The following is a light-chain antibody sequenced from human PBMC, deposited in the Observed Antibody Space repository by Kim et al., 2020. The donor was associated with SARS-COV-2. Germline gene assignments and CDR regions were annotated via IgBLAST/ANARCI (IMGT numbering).Light chain of an antibody. Sequence: EIVLTQSPGTLSLSPGARATLSCRASQSVSGSHLAWYQQKPGQTPRILIYDASSRVTGISDRFSGSGSGTDFTLTISRLQPEDFAVYYCQQYAASPFTFGGGTKVEI. CDR2: DAS. CDR3: QQYAASPFT. V-gene: IGKV3-20*01. J-gene: IGKJ4*01. CDR1: QSVSGSH.